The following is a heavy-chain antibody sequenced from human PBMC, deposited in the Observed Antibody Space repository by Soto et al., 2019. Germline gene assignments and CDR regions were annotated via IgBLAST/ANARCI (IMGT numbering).Heavy chain of an antibody. CDR2: INPNSGGT. CDR1: GYTFTGYY. J-gene: IGHJ6*02. CDR3: ARSLAARRENYYYGMDV. V-gene: IGHV1-2*04. D-gene: IGHD6-6*01. Sequence: RASVKVSCKASGYTFTGYYMHWVRQAPGQGLEWMGWINPNSGGTNYAQKFQGWATMTRDTSISTAYMELSRLRSDDTAVYYCARSLAARRENYYYGMDVWGQGTTVTVSS.